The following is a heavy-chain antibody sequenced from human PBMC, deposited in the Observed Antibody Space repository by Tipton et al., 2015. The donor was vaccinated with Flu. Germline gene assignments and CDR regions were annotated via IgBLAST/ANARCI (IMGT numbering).Heavy chain of an antibody. J-gene: IGHJ4*02. D-gene: IGHD5-18*01. V-gene: IGHV3-66*01. CDR2: IYSGGTT. CDR3: AGRGYAYKDGVDY. CDR1: GFSVSSNY. Sequence: SLRLSCAASGFSVSSNYMSWVRQAPGKGLEWVSVIYSGGTTYYYADAVKGRFIISRDSSKNTLYLQMNNLRAEDTAVYYCAGRGYAYKDGVDYWGQGTLVTVSS.